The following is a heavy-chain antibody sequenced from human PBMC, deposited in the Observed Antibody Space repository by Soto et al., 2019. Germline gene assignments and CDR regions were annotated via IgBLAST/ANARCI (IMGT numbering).Heavy chain of an antibody. Sequence: SETLSLTCTVSGGSISSYYWSWIRQPPGKGLEWIGYIYYSGSTNYNPSLKSRVTISVGTSKNQFSLKLSSVTAADTAVYYCARGWAAAGTWDDAFDIWGKGTMVTVSS. CDR3: ARGWAAAGTWDDAFDI. CDR2: IYYSGST. V-gene: IGHV4-59*01. CDR1: GGSISSYY. J-gene: IGHJ3*02. D-gene: IGHD6-13*01.